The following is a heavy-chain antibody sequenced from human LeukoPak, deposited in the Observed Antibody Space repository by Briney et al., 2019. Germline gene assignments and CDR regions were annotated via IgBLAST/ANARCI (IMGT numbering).Heavy chain of an antibody. CDR3: ARDLDPDIVVVPAALTSHYYGMDV. CDR2: INAGNGNT. Sequence: ASVKVSCKASGYTFTSYAMHWVRQAPGQRLEWMGWINAGNGNTKYSQKFQGRVTITRDTSASTAYMELSSLRSEDTAVYYCARDLDPDIVVVPAALTSHYYGMDVWGQGTTVTVSS. D-gene: IGHD2-2*01. J-gene: IGHJ6*02. CDR1: GYTFTSYA. V-gene: IGHV1-3*01.